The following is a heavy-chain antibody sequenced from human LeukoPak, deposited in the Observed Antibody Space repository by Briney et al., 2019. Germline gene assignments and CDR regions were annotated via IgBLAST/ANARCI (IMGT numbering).Heavy chain of an antibody. J-gene: IGHJ4*02. D-gene: IGHD3-22*01. V-gene: IGHV1-24*01. Sequence: ASVKVSCKVSGYTLKELSMHWVRQAPGKGLEWMGGFDPEDGETIYAQKFQGRVTMTEDTSTDTAYMELSSLRSEDTAVYYCATAHYYDSSGYPRHWGQGTLVTVSS. CDR2: FDPEDGET. CDR1: GYTLKELS. CDR3: ATAHYYDSSGYPRH.